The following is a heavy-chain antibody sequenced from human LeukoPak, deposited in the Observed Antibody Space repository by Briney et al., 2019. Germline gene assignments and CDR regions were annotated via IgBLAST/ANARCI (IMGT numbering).Heavy chain of an antibody. Sequence: PSETLSLTCTVSGGSISSSSYYWGWIRQPPGKGLEWIGSIYYSGSTYYNPSLKSRVTISVDTSKNQFSLKLSSVTAADTAVYYCARALSWFDPWGQGTLVTASS. CDR2: IYYSGST. CDR3: ARALSWFDP. CDR1: GGSISSSSYY. V-gene: IGHV4-39*01. J-gene: IGHJ5*02.